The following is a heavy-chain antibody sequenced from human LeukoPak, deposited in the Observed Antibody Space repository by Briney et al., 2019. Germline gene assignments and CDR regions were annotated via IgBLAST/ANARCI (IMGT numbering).Heavy chain of an antibody. CDR3: ARGGGLDS. CDR2: INPNSGGT. D-gene: IGHD3-16*01. J-gene: IGHJ5*01. Sequence: ASVNVSCKASGYTCTGYYMHWVRQAPRQGLEWMGWINPNSGGTNYSQNFQGRVTMTRDTSISPAYTEMSRCRSDGTAVYYCARGGGLDSWGQGTLVTVSS. CDR1: GYTCTGYY. V-gene: IGHV1-2*02.